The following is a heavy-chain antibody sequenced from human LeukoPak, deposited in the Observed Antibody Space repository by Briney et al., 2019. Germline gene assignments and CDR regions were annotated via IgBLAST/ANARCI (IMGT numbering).Heavy chain of an antibody. CDR3: AKDNYYDSSGYWGDAFDI. CDR1: GVTFDDYA. D-gene: IGHD3-22*01. CDR2: ISRNSGSI. J-gene: IGHJ3*02. Sequence: PGGSLRLSCAASGVTFDDYAMHWVRQAPGKGLEWVSGISRNSGSIGYADSVKGRFTISRDNAKNSLYLQMNSLRAEDTALYYCAKDNYYDSSGYWGDAFDIWGQGTMVTVSS. V-gene: IGHV3-9*01.